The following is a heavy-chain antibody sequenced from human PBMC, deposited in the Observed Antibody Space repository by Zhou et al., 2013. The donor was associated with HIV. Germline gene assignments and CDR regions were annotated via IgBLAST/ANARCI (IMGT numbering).Heavy chain of an antibody. Sequence: QVQLVQSGTEVKKPGASVKVSCKASGYSFTSYDINWVRQATGQGLEWMGWLNPNSGNTGYAQKFQGRLTITRNTSISTAYMELSSLRSEDTAVYYCARVQIGRYCSSTSCFYDSWGQGALVTVSS. J-gene: IGHJ4*02. CDR2: LNPNSGNT. CDR3: ARVQIGRYCSSTSCFYDS. CDR1: GYSFTSYD. D-gene: IGHD2-2*01. V-gene: IGHV1-8*03.